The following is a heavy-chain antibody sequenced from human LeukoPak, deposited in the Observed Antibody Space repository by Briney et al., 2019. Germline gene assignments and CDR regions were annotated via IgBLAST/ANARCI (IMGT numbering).Heavy chain of an antibody. J-gene: IGHJ5*02. D-gene: IGHD3-10*01. V-gene: IGHV4-30-4*01. CDR2: IYYSGST. Sequence: SETLSLTCTVSGGSISSGDYYWSWIRQPPGTGLEWIGYIYYSGSTYYNPSLKSRVTISVDTSKNQFSLKLSSVTAADTAVYYGARQYGSGSYYNWFDPWGQGTLVTVSS. CDR3: ARQYGSGSYYNWFDP. CDR1: GGSISSGDYY.